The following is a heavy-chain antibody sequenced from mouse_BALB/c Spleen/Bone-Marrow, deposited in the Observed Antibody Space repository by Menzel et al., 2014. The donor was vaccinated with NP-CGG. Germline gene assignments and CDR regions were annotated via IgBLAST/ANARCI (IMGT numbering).Heavy chain of an antibody. J-gene: IGHJ4*01. CDR3: RCYDYTMDY. V-gene: IGHV1S22*01. Sequence: LQQSGSELVRPGASVKLSCKASGYTFTSYWIHWVKQRPGQGLEWIGNIYPGSGTINYDEKFKNKATLTVDTSSSIAYMQLSSLTSEDSAGYYCRCYDYTMDYWGQGTSVTVSP. D-gene: IGHD1-1*01. CDR1: GYTFTSYW. CDR2: IYPGSGTI.